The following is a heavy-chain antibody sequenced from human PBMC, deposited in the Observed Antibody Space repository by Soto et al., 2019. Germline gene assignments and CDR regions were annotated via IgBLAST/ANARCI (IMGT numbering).Heavy chain of an antibody. CDR2: INGRGNYI. CDR3: VREDGKVGTNSAFDY. V-gene: IGHV3-21*01. D-gene: IGHD1-26*01. Sequence: ILSCASSGFTFSTYTMNWVRQAPGKGLEWVSSINGRGNYIYYAESVEGRFTISRDNAKNSLYLQMDRLRAEDTALYYCVREDGKVGTNSAFDYWGLGALVTVSS. CDR1: GFTFSTYT. J-gene: IGHJ4*02.